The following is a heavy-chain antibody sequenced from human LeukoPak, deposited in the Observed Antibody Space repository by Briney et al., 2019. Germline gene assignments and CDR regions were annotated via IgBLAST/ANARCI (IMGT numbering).Heavy chain of an antibody. CDR2: IYYTGST. J-gene: IGHJ3*02. CDR3: ARDQGSGRARGAFDI. Sequence: SETLSLTCTVSGGSISNYYWNWIRQPPGKGLEWIGYIYYTGSTNYNPSLKSRVTISVDTSKNQFSLKLSSVTPADTAVYYCARDQGSGRARGAFDIWGQGTMVTVSS. V-gene: IGHV4-59*01. CDR1: GGSISNYY. D-gene: IGHD6-19*01.